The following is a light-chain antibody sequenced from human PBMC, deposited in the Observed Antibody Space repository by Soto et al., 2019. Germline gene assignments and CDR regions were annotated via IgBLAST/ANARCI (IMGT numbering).Light chain of an antibody. CDR2: DAS. Sequence: DIQMTQSPSTVSASVGDSVTITCRASQSISGWLAWYQQKPGKAPKLLIYDASTLEGGVPSRFTGSGSGTEFSLTISGLQPDDFATYHCQHYNNYQWTFGQGTKVEI. CDR1: QSISGW. V-gene: IGKV1-5*01. CDR3: QHYNNYQWT. J-gene: IGKJ1*01.